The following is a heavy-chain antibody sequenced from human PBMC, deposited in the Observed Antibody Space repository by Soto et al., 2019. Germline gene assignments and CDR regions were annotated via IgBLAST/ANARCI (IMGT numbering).Heavy chain of an antibody. V-gene: IGHV1-3*01. CDR2: INAGNGNT. CDR3: ANEYYDILTGPGLAFDI. Sequence: ASVKVCCKASGYTLNSYAMQWVRQAHKQRLEWMGWINAGNGNTKYSQKFQGRVTITRDTSASTAYMELSSLRSEDTAVYYCANEYYDILTGPGLAFDIWGQGTMVTVSS. CDR1: GYTLNSYA. D-gene: IGHD3-9*01. J-gene: IGHJ3*02.